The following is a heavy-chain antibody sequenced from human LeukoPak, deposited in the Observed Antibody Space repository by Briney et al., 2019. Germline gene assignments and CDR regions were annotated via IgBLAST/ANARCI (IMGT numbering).Heavy chain of an antibody. CDR1: GYTFTGYY. CDR2: INPNSGGT. J-gene: IGHJ6*02. V-gene: IGHV1-2*02. CDR3: ARDLKIPLRSHYGMDV. Sequence: ASVKVSCKASGYTFTGYYMHWVRQAPGQGLEWMGWINPNSGGTNYAQKFQGRVTMTRVTSISTAYMELSRLRSDDTAVYYCARDLKIPLRSHYGMDVWGQGTTVTVSS. D-gene: IGHD1-14*01.